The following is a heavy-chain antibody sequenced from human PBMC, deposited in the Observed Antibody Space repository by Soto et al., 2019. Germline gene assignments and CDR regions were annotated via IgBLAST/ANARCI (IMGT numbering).Heavy chain of an antibody. CDR3: TRGAAAAPPYYYYGMDV. J-gene: IGHJ6*02. CDR2: IRSKAYGGTT. Sequence: PGGSLRLSCTASGFTFGDYAMSWFRQAPGKGLEWVGFIRSKAYGGTTEYAASVKGRFTISRDDSKGIAYLQMNSLKTEDTAVYYCTRGAAAAPPYYYYGMDVWRQGTTVTVSS. V-gene: IGHV3-49*03. D-gene: IGHD6-13*01. CDR1: GFTFGDYA.